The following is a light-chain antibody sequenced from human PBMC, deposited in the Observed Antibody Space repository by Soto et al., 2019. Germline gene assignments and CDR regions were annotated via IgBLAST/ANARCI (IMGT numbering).Light chain of an antibody. CDR3: SSYTSSSTVV. CDR1: SSDVGGYNY. J-gene: IGLJ2*01. V-gene: IGLV2-14*01. CDR2: EVS. Sequence: QSALTQPASVSGSPGQSITISCTGTSSDVGGYNYVSWYQQHPGKAPKLVIYEVSNRPSGVSNRFSGSKSGNTASLTISGLQAEDEAEYYGSSYTSSSTVVFGGGTQLTVL.